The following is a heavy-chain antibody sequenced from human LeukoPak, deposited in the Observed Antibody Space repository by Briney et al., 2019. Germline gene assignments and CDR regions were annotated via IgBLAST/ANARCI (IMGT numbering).Heavy chain of an antibody. V-gene: IGHV3-21*01. J-gene: IGHJ5*02. D-gene: IGHD3-10*01. Sequence: PGGSLRLSCAASGFTFSSYSMNWVRQAPGKGLEWVSSISSSSSYIYYADSGRGRFTISRDNAKNSLYLQMNSLRAEDTAVYYCARDFDYYGSGSYYQFDPWGQGTLVTVSS. CDR1: GFTFSSYS. CDR3: ARDFDYYGSGSYYQFDP. CDR2: ISSSSSYI.